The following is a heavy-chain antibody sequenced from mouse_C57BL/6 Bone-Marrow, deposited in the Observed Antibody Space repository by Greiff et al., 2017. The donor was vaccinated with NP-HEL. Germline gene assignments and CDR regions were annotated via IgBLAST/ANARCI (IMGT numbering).Heavy chain of an antibody. V-gene: IGHV1-64*01. CDR2: IHPNSGST. CDR1: GYTFTSYW. Sequence: QVQLQQPGAALVKPGASVKLSCKASGYTFTSYWMHWVKQRPGQGLEWIGMIHPNSGSTNYNEKFKSKATLTVDKSSSTAYMQLSSLTSEDSAVYYCARTKRGYYFDYWGQGTTLTVSS. D-gene: IGHD1-3*01. CDR3: ARTKRGYYFDY. J-gene: IGHJ2*01.